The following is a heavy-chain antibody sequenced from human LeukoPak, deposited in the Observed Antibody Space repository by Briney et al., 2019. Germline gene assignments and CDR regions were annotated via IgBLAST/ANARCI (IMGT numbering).Heavy chain of an antibody. CDR1: GFTFSSYE. V-gene: IGHV3-48*03. D-gene: IGHD1-26*01. J-gene: IGHJ4*02. CDR2: ISSSGSTT. CDR3: ARGGVGAKDY. Sequence: GGSLRLSCAASGFTFSSYEMNWVRQAPGKGLEWVSYISSSGSTTYYADSVKGRFTISRDNAKNSLYLQMNSLRAEDTAVYYCARGGVGAKDYWGQGTLVTVSS.